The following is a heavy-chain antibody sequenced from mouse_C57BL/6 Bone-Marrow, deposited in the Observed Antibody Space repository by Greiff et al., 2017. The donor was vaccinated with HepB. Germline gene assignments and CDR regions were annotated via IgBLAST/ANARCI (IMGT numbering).Heavy chain of an antibody. CDR3: ARDSSYYYGSSHWYFDV. CDR2: INYDGSST. J-gene: IGHJ1*03. Sequence: EVHLVESEGGLVQPGSSMKLSCTASGFTFSDYYMAWVRQVPEKGLEWVANINYDGSSTYYLDSLKSRFIISRDNAKNILYLQMSSLKSEDTATYYCARDSSYYYGSSHWYFDVWGTGTTVTVSS. CDR1: GFTFSDYY. V-gene: IGHV5-16*01. D-gene: IGHD1-1*01.